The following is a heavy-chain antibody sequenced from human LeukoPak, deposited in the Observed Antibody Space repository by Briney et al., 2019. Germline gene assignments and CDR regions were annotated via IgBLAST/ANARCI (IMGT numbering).Heavy chain of an antibody. J-gene: IGHJ6*02. CDR1: GVTFSSYG. CDR3: GRYYVMDV. CDR2: ISYDGSNK. V-gene: IGHV3-30*03. Sequence: GRSLRLSCAASGVTFSSYGMHWVRQAPGKGLEWVAVISYDGSNKYYADSVKGRSTISRDNSKSTLYLQMNSLRAEDTAVYYCGRYYVMDVWGQGTSVTVSS.